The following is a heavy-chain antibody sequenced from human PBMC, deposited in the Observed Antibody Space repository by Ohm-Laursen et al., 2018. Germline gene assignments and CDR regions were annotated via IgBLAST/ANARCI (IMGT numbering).Heavy chain of an antibody. D-gene: IGHD1-26*01. Sequence: SDTLSLTCPVSGDSISGRYWSWIRQPPGKGLEWIGYIYYSGSTNYNPSLKSRVTISVDTSKNQFSLKLSSVTAADTAVYYCAILRTAWGGYYYGMDVWGQGTTVTVSS. CDR1: GDSISGRY. CDR2: IYYSGST. V-gene: IGHV4-59*08. CDR3: AILRTAWGGYYYGMDV. J-gene: IGHJ6*02.